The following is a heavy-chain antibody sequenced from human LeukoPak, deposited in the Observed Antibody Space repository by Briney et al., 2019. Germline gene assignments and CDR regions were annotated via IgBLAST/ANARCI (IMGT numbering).Heavy chain of an antibody. D-gene: IGHD3-10*01. Sequence: GGSLRLSCAASGFTFSSYAMIWVRQAPGKGLEWVSVISGSGGRTYYADSVKGRFTISRDNSKNTLYLQMNSLRAEDTAVYYCARTMVRGVITIEIDYYYYYMDVWGKGTTVTVSS. V-gene: IGHV3-23*01. CDR1: GFTFSSYA. J-gene: IGHJ6*03. CDR3: ARTMVRGVITIEIDYYYYYMDV. CDR2: ISGSGGRT.